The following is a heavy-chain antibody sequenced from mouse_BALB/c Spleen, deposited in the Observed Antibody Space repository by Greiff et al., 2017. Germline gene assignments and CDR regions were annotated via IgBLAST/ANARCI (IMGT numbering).Heavy chain of an antibody. Sequence: EVKLVESGGGLVQPGGSRKLSCAASGFTFSDYGMAWVRQAPGKGPEWVAFISSGSSTIYYADTVKGRFTISRDNPKNTLFLQMTSLRSEDTAMYYCARFFGYGGDYAMDYWGQGTSVTVSS. CDR2: ISSGSSTI. V-gene: IGHV5-17*02. CDR1: GFTFSDYG. D-gene: IGHD2-2*01. CDR3: ARFFGYGGDYAMDY. J-gene: IGHJ4*01.